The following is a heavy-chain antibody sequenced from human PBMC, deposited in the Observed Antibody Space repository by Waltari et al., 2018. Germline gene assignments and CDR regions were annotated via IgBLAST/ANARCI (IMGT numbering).Heavy chain of an antibody. J-gene: IGHJ6*02. CDR1: GYTFTSYG. D-gene: IGHD3-3*01. V-gene: IGHV1-18*01. Sequence: QVQLVQSGAEVKKPGASVKVSCKASGYTFTSYGISWVRQAPGQGLEWMGWISAYNGNTNYAQKLQGRVTMTTDTSTSTAYMELRSLRSDDTAVYYWARDGGDYDFWSGYPISRIYYYYGMDVWGQGTTVTVSS. CDR3: ARDGGDYDFWSGYPISRIYYYYGMDV. CDR2: ISAYNGNT.